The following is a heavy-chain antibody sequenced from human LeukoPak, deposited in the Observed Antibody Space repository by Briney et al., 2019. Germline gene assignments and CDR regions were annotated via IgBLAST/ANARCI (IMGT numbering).Heavy chain of an antibody. J-gene: IGHJ4*02. CDR1: GFTFSSYA. V-gene: IGHV3-30-3*01. CDR3: ARASESIAALDY. CDR2: ISYDGSNK. D-gene: IGHD6-13*01. Sequence: GGSLRLSCAASGFTFSSYAMHWVRQAPGKGLEWVAVISYDGSNKYYADSVKGRFTISRDNSKNTLYLQMNSLRAEDTAVYYCARASESIAALDYWGQGTLVTVSS.